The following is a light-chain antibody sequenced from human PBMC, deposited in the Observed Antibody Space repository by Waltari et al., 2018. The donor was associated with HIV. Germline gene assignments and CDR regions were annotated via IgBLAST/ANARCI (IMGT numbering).Light chain of an antibody. J-gene: IGKJ2*01. Sequence: DIVLTQSPANLSLSPGERATLSCRASQSVSSYLAWYQQKPGQAPRLLIYDASNRATGIPSRFTGSDSGTDFTLTISSLEPEDFAIYYCQQRSNWPPYTFGQGTNLEIK. CDR1: QSVSSY. V-gene: IGKV3-11*01. CDR3: QQRSNWPPYT. CDR2: DAS.